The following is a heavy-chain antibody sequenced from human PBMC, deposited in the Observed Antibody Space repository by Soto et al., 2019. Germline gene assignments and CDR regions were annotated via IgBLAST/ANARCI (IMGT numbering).Heavy chain of an antibody. Sequence: ASVKVSCKASCYTFTSYGISWVRQAPGQGLEWMGWISAYNGNTNYAQKLQGRVTMTTDTSTSTAYMELRSLRSDDTAVYYCARYEVTNNWFDPWGQGTLVTVSS. CDR2: ISAYNGNT. V-gene: IGHV1-18*01. CDR3: ARYEVTNNWFDP. J-gene: IGHJ5*02. D-gene: IGHD4-17*01. CDR1: CYTFTSYG.